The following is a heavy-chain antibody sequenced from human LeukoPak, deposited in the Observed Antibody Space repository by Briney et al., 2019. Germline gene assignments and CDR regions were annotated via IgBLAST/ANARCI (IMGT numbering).Heavy chain of an antibody. Sequence: PGGSLRLSCSASGFTFSSYAMHWVRQAPGKGLENVSAISSNGGSTYYADSVKGRFTISRDNSKNTLYLQMSSLRAEDTAVYYCVKEGAVAGPFQHWGQGTLVTVSS. V-gene: IGHV3-64D*06. CDR2: ISSNGGST. D-gene: IGHD6-19*01. CDR1: GFTFSSYA. CDR3: VKEGAVAGPFQH. J-gene: IGHJ1*01.